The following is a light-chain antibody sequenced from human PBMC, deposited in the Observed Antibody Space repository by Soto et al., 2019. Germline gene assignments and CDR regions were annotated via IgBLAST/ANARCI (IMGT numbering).Light chain of an antibody. Sequence: EIVLTQSPGSLSMSPGERATLSCRASQSISNNYLAWYQQKPGQAPRLLIYGASSRATGIPDRFSGSGSGTYFTLSISILEPEDSVVFYCQQYHCSPGFFTFGPGTKVDIK. CDR2: GAS. CDR1: QSISNNY. V-gene: IGKV3-20*01. CDR3: QQYHCSPGFFT. J-gene: IGKJ3*01.